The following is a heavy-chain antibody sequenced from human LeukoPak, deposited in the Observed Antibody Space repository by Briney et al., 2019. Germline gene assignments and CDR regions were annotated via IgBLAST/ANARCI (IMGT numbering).Heavy chain of an antibody. J-gene: IGHJ4*02. Sequence: SVKVSCKASGGTFSSYAISWVRQAPGQGLECMGRIIPIFGTANYAQKFQGRVTITTDESTSTAYMELSSLRSEDTAVYYCAREEGYYSGSYHLDYWGQGTLVTVSS. CDR2: IIPIFGTA. CDR1: GGTFSSYA. CDR3: AREEGYYSGSYHLDY. V-gene: IGHV1-69*05. D-gene: IGHD1-26*01.